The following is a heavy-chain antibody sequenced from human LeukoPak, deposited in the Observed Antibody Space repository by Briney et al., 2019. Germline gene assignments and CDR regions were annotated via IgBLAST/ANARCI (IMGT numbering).Heavy chain of an antibody. CDR1: GFTFRSHG. D-gene: IGHD2-15*01. CDR2: IRGDGITT. J-gene: IGHJ6*03. Sequence: GGTLRLSCVASGFTFRSHGMNWVRQAPGKGLEWVSGIRGDGITTYYADSVKGRFTISRDNSKNTLYLQMKSLRAEDTAVYYCAKEGCSGGSCYSYYYYMDVWGKGTTVTVSS. CDR3: AKEGCSGGSCYSYYYYMDV. V-gene: IGHV3-23*01.